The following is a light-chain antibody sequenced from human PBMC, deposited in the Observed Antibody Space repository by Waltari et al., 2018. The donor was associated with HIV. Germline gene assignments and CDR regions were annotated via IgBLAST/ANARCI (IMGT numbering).Light chain of an antibody. CDR2: ANN. CDR1: SSNIGAGFE. J-gene: IGLJ1*01. CDR3: QSYDSSLRGYA. V-gene: IGLV1-40*01. Sequence: QSVLTQPPSVSGAPGQRVTISCTGSSSNIGAGFEVHWYQQLPGTAPKLLIYANNKRPSGGPDRFSGSKSGTSASLAITGLQAEDEADYYCQSYDSSLRGYAFGTGTKVSVL.